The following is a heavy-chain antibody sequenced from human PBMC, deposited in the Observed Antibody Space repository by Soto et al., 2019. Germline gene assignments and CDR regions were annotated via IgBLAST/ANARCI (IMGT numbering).Heavy chain of an antibody. D-gene: IGHD6-19*01. Sequence: SETLSLTCTVSGGSISSSSYYWGWIRRPPGKGLEWIGSIYYSGSTYYNPSLKSRVTISVDTSKNQFSLKLSSVTAADTAVYYCARQRSSGWYYFDYWGQGTLVTVSS. CDR3: ARQRSSGWYYFDY. J-gene: IGHJ4*02. CDR1: GGSISSSSYY. CDR2: IYYSGST. V-gene: IGHV4-39*01.